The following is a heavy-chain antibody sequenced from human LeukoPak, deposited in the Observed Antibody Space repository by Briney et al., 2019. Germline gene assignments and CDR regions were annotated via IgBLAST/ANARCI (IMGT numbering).Heavy chain of an antibody. CDR2: IYHSGST. CDR1: GYSLSSGYY. Sequence: SETLSLTCAVSGYSLSSGYYWGWIRPPPGEGLDWIGSIYHSGSTYYNASLKSRVTISVDTSNNQFSLKLNSVTAADTAVYYCARVPEMITFGGVIAPYYMDVWGKGTTVTVSS. D-gene: IGHD3-16*02. J-gene: IGHJ6*03. V-gene: IGHV4-38-2*01. CDR3: ARVPEMITFGGVIAPYYMDV.